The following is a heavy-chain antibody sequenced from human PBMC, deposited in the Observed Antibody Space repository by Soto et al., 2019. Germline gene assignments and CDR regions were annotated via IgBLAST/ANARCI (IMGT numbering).Heavy chain of an antibody. D-gene: IGHD2-8*02. V-gene: IGHV4-34*01. CDR1: GGSFSGYY. J-gene: IGHJ4*02. Sequence: SETLSLTCAVYGGSFSGYYWTWIRQPPGTGLEWIGEINHSGSTNYNPSLKSRVTISVDTSKKQFSLKLTSVTAADTVVYFCARDKITGLFDYWGQGTLVTVSS. CDR2: INHSGST. CDR3: ARDKITGLFDY.